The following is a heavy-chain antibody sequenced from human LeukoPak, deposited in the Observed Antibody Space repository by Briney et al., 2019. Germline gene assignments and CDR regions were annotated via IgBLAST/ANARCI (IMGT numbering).Heavy chain of an antibody. Sequence: PSETLSLTCTVSGGSISSGSYYWSWIRQPAGKGLEWIGCIYTSGSTNYNPSLKSRVTISVDTSKNQFSLKLSSVTAADTAVYYCASGGFTDPHYYYYYYMDVWGKGTTVTISS. CDR2: IYTSGST. V-gene: IGHV4-61*02. CDR1: GGSISSGSYY. D-gene: IGHD3-16*01. J-gene: IGHJ6*03. CDR3: ASGGFTDPHYYYYYYMDV.